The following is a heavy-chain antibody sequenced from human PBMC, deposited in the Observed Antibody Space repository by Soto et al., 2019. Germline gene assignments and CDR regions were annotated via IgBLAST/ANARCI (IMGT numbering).Heavy chain of an antibody. D-gene: IGHD2-21*02. CDR1: GYTFTSYY. CDR3: ARVRRTVNWFDP. CDR2: ISPSGGST. J-gene: IGHJ5*02. V-gene: IGHV1-46*03. Sequence: GASVKVSCKASGYTFTSYYMHWVRQAPGQGLEWMGIISPSGGSTSYAQKFQGRVTMTRDTPTSTVYMELSSLRSEDTAVYYCARVRRTVNWFDPWGQGTLVTVSS.